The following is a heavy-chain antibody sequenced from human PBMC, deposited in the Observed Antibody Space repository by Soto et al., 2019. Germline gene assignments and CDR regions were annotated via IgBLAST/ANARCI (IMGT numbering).Heavy chain of an antibody. J-gene: IGHJ5*02. CDR3: ARDVEGDIVAKNWFDP. CDR1: GYTFTSYG. CDR2: ISAYNGNT. D-gene: IGHD5-12*01. Sequence: ASVKVSCKASGYTFTSYGISWVRQAPGQGLEWMGWISAYNGNTNYAQKLQGRVTMTTDTSTSTAYMELRSLRSDDTAVYYCARDVEGDIVAKNWFDPWGQGTLVTVSS. V-gene: IGHV1-18*01.